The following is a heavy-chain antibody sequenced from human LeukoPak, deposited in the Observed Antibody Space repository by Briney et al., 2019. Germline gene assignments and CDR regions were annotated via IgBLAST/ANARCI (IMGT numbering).Heavy chain of an antibody. Sequence: GGSLRLSCAASGFSISAYSMNWVRQAPGKGLEWVSYASSSGNTIYYADSVKGRFTISRDNAKNSLYLQMNSLRAEDTAVYYCAGGYCSSTSCYIWNDSNWFDPWGQGTLVTVSS. J-gene: IGHJ5*02. V-gene: IGHV3-48*04. CDR1: GFSISAYS. D-gene: IGHD2-2*02. CDR2: ASSSGNTI. CDR3: AGGYCSSTSCYIWNDSNWFDP.